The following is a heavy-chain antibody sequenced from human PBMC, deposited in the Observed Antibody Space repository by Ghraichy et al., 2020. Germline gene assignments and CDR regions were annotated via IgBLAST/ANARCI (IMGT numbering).Heavy chain of an antibody. CDR1: GGSISSSSYY. D-gene: IGHD2-2*01. CDR3: ARHRRVVPALLEGYYFDY. J-gene: IGHJ4*02. V-gene: IGHV4-39*01. CDR2: IYYSGST. Sequence: SETLSLTCTVSGGSISSSSYYWGWIRQPPGKGLEWIGSIYYSGSTYYNPSLKSRVTISVDTSKNQFSLKLSSVTAADTAVYYCARHRRVVPALLEGYYFDYWGQGTLVTVSS.